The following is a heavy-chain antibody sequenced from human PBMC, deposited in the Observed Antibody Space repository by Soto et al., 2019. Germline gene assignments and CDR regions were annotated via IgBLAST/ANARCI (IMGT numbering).Heavy chain of an antibody. CDR3: ARTKCSGGSCFSWSLDY. J-gene: IGHJ4*02. V-gene: IGHV4-31*03. Sequence: SETLSLTCTVSGGSITTGGYYWSWIRQLPGKGLEWIGHRYYSESTYYNPSLKSRVSISLDTSKNQFSLKLSFVTAADTAMYYCARTKCSGGSCFSWSLDYWGQGTPVTVSS. CDR1: GGSITTGGYY. D-gene: IGHD2-15*01. CDR2: RYYSEST.